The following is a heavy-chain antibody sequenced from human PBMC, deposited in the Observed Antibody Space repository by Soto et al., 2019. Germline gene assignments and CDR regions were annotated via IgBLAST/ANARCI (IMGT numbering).Heavy chain of an antibody. V-gene: IGHV4-38-2*02. Sequence: SETLSLTCTVSGFAITRGYYWAWIRRPPGKGLEWIASIYHSGVAHYTLSLQSRVTISVDTSKNQFYLTLRSVTAAVTALYYCARLPGVFWGQGSLVTSPQ. CDR1: GFAITRGYY. J-gene: IGHJ4*02. D-gene: IGHD3-10*01. CDR2: IYHSGVA. CDR3: ARLPGVF.